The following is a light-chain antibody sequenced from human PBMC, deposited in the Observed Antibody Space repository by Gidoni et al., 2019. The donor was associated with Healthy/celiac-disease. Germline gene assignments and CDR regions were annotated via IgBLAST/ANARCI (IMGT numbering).Light chain of an antibody. V-gene: IGKV3-20*01. CDR2: GAS. Sequence: EIVSTPSPGTLSLSPGERATLSGRAGQSVSSSYLAWYQQKPGQAPRLLIYGASSRSTGLPDRFSGSGSGTDFTLTISRLEPEDFAVYYCQQYGSSPRTFGQGTKVEIK. J-gene: IGKJ1*01. CDR1: QSVSSSY. CDR3: QQYGSSPRT.